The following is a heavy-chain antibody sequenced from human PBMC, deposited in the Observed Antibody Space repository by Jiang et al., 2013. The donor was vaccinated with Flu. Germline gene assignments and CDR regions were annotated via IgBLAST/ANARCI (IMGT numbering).Heavy chain of an antibody. Sequence: GSSVKVSCKASGGTFSSYAISWVRQAPGQGLEWMGGIIPIFGTANYAQKFQGRVTITADKSTSTAYMELSSLRSEDTAVYYCARGLITMVRGAMGYYFDYWGQGTLVTVSS. J-gene: IGHJ4*02. D-gene: IGHD3-10*01. CDR3: ARGLITMVRGAMGYYFDY. CDR2: IIPIFGTA. V-gene: IGHV1-69*06. CDR1: GGTFSSYA.